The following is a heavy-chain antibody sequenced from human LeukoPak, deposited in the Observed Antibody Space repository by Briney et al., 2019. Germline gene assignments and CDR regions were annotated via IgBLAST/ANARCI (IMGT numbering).Heavy chain of an antibody. D-gene: IGHD3-10*01. CDR3: AKDSGISMVRGVHYFDY. V-gene: IGHV3-23*01. CDR1: GFTFSNYA. Sequence: GGSLRLSCAASGFTFSNYAMSWVRQAPGKGLEWVSAISGSGGTTHYADSVKGRFTIFRDNSKNTLYLQMNSLRAEDTAVYYCAKDSGISMVRGVHYFDYWGQGTLVTVSS. J-gene: IGHJ4*02. CDR2: ISGSGGTT.